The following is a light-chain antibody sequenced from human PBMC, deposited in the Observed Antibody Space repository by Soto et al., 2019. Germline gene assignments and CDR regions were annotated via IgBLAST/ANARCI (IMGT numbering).Light chain of an antibody. CDR1: SSDVGAYNY. CDR2: DVS. V-gene: IGLV2-14*01. CDR3: SSYTNSGNYV. J-gene: IGLJ1*01. Sequence: QSVLTQPASVSGSPGQSIAISCTGTSSDVGAYNYVSWYQQHPGKAPKLMIYDVSNRPSGVSDRFPGSKSGNTASLTISGLQAEDEADYYCSSYTNSGNYVFGTGTKVTVL.